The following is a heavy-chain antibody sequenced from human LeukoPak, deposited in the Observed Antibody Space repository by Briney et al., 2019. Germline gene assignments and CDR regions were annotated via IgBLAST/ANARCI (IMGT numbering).Heavy chain of an antibody. Sequence: SETLSLTCTVSGGSISSYYWSWIRQPPGKGLEWIGYIYYSGSTNYNPSLKSRVTISVDTSKNQFSLKLSSVTAADTAVYYCAGCPVTLDLRMDVWGQGTTVTVSS. CDR2: IYYSGST. CDR1: GGSISSYY. CDR3: AGCPVTLDLRMDV. J-gene: IGHJ6*02. V-gene: IGHV4-59*01. D-gene: IGHD4-17*01.